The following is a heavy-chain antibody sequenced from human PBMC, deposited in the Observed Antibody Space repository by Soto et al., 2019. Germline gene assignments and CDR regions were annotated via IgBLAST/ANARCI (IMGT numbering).Heavy chain of an antibody. CDR2: IYYSGTT. CDR1: GYSISSSNW. D-gene: IGHD1-26*01. Sequence: QVQLQELGPGLVKPSDTLSLTCAVSGYSISSSNWWGWIRQPPGKGLEWIGYIYYSGTTYYNPSHKSRVTMSVDTSKNQFSLKLTSVTAVDTAVYYWARREIQGPIDYWGQGTLVTVSS. CDR3: ARREIQGPIDY. J-gene: IGHJ4*02. V-gene: IGHV4-28*01.